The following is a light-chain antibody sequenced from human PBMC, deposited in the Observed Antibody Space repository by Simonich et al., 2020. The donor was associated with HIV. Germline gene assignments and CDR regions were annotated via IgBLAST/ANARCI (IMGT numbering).Light chain of an antibody. CDR2: DAS. V-gene: IGKV3D-20*01. J-gene: IGKJ2*01. CDR1: QRVSSSY. CDR3: QQYGSSPQT. Sequence: EIVMTQSPATLSVSPGERATLSCRASQRVSSSYLAWYQQKPGLAPRLLIHDASSRATGIPDRFSGSGSGTDFTLTISRLEPEDFAVYYCQQYGSSPQTFGQGTKLEIK.